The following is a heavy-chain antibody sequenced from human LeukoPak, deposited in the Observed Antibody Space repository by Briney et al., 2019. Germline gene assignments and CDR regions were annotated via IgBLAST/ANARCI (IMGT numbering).Heavy chain of an antibody. V-gene: IGHV4-4*09. CDR3: AGGNYYYYYIDV. Sequence: SETLSLTCTVSGGSISSYYWNWIRQPPGKGLEWIWYIYTSESTNYTPSLKSRVTISVDTSKKQFSLNLSSVTAADTAVYYCAGGNYYYYYIDVWGKGTTVTVSS. CDR2: IYTSEST. D-gene: IGHD3-3*01. CDR1: GGSISSYY. J-gene: IGHJ6*03.